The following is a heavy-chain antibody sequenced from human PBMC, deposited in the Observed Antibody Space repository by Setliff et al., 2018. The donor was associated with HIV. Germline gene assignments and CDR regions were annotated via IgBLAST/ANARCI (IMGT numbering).Heavy chain of an antibody. V-gene: IGHV1-2*06. CDR2: INPNTGGT. CDR1: GYTFSDYY. J-gene: IGHJ3*02. CDR3: ASQFGAYDSSGYEHDAFNI. D-gene: IGHD3-22*01. Sequence: ASVKVSCKASGYTFSDYYIHWVRQAPGQGFEWMGRINPNTGGTKFAQKFQGSVTMTRDTSISTAYMGLRRLRSDDTAVYYCASQFGAYDSSGYEHDAFNIWGQGTMVTVSS.